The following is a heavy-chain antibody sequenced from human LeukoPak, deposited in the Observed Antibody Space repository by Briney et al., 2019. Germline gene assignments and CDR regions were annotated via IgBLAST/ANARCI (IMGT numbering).Heavy chain of an antibody. CDR2: ISGSGGST. V-gene: IGHV3-23*01. D-gene: IGHD5-18*01. J-gene: IGHJ4*02. Sequence: GGSLRLSCAASGFTFSSYARSWVRQAPGKGLEWVSAISGSGGSTYYADSVKGRFTISRDNSKNTLYLQMNSLRAEDTAVYYCAKDRAGYSYGHFDYWGQGTLVTVSS. CDR3: AKDRAGYSYGHFDY. CDR1: GFTFSSYA.